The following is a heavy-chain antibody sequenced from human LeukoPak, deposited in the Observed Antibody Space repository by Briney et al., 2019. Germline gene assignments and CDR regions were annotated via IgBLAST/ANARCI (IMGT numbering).Heavy chain of an antibody. CDR2: IYTSGST. Sequence: SETLSLTCTVSGGSISSYYWSWIRQPAGKGLEWIGRIYTSGSTNYNPSLKSRVTISVDTSKNQFSLKLSSVTAADTAVYYCARGVGVIHYYYMDVWGKGTTVTVSS. V-gene: IGHV4-4*07. D-gene: IGHD3-10*01. CDR3: ARGVGVIHYYYMDV. CDR1: GGSISSYY. J-gene: IGHJ6*03.